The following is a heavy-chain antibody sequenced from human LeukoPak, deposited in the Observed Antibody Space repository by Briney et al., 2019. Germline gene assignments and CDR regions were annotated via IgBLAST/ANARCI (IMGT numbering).Heavy chain of an antibody. Sequence: SETLSLTCTVSGGSISSYYWSWIRQPPGKGLEWIGYIYYSGSTNYNPSLKSRVTISVDTSKNQFSLELSSVTAADTAVYYCARGYPSLAVAANFDYWGQGTLVTVSS. J-gene: IGHJ4*02. V-gene: IGHV4-59*12. D-gene: IGHD6-19*01. CDR2: IYYSGST. CDR1: GGSISSYY. CDR3: ARGYPSLAVAANFDY.